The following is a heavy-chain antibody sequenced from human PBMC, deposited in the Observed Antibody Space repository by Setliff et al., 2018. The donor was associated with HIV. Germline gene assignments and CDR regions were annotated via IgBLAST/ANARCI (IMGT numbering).Heavy chain of an antibody. CDR3: ARAGSYGWDY. J-gene: IGHJ4*02. V-gene: IGHV4-59*11. CDR1: GGSISSHC. Sequence: PSETLSLTCTVSGGSISSHCWSWIRQSPGRALEWIGYIYASGSIIYNPSLKSRVTMSVDTSKNQVSLKLSSVTAADTAVYYCARAGSYGWDYWGQGTLVTVSS. CDR2: IYASGSI. D-gene: IGHD5-18*01.